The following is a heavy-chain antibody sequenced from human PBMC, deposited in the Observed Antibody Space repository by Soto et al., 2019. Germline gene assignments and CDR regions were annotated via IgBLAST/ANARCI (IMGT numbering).Heavy chain of an antibody. J-gene: IGHJ3*02. V-gene: IGHV1-69*02. CDR1: GGTFGSYT. CDR2: IIPILGIA. Sequence: SVKVSCKASGGTFGSYTISWVRQAPGQGLEWMGRIIPILGIANYAQKFQGRVTITADKSTSTAYMELSGLRSEDTAVYYCARWDGDYSFAFDIWGQGTMVTVSS. D-gene: IGHD4-17*01. CDR3: ARWDGDYSFAFDI.